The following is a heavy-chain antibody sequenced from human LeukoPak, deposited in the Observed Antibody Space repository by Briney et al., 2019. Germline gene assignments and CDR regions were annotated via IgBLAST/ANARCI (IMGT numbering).Heavy chain of an antibody. CDR2: ILYDGSNK. D-gene: IGHD2-15*01. J-gene: IGHJ4*02. V-gene: IGHV3-30*04. CDR1: GFTFSSYA. Sequence: GGSLRLSCAASGFTFSSYAMHWVRQAPGKGLEWVAVILYDGSNKYYADSVRGRFTISRDNSKNTLYLQMNSLRAEDTAVYYCARDDLGYCSGGSCFEVHYFDYWGQGTLVTVSS. CDR3: ARDDLGYCSGGSCFEVHYFDY.